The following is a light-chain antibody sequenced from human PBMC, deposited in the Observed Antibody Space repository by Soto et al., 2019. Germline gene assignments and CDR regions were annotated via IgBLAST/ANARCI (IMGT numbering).Light chain of an antibody. CDR2: AAS. CDR1: QSISSY. V-gene: IGKV1-39*01. Sequence: DIQMTQSPSSLSASVGDGVTITSRASQSISSYLNWYQQKPGKAPKLMIYAASSLQSGVPSRFSGSGSGTDCTLTISSLQPEDVATYYCQQSYSTPPTLGGGTKVDI. J-gene: IGKJ4*01. CDR3: QQSYSTPPT.